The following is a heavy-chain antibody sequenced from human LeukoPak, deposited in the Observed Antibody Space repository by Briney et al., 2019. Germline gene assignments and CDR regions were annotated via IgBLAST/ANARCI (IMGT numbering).Heavy chain of an antibody. CDR3: ATLFSYAGNSGASLCTLDV. CDR1: GFIFSTYG. D-gene: IGHD4-23*01. V-gene: IGHV3-30*12. J-gene: IGHJ6*02. CDR2: IYFDGHTQ. Sequence: GGSLRLSCAASGFIFSTYGIHWVRQAPGKGLEWVAVIYFDGHTQYYAGSVKGRFTVSRDNSKNTVSLQMNTLGAEDTAVYYCATLFSYAGNSGASLCTLDVWGQGTTVTVSS.